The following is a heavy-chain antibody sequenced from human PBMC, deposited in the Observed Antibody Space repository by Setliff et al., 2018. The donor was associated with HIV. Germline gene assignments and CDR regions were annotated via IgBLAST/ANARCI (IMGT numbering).Heavy chain of an antibody. CDR3: TRAQIAAPRPFDY. V-gene: IGHV4-34*01. Sequence: SLTCAVYGGAFSGYYWTWIRQSPGRGLEWIGEVNHKGVANYSPSLMRRATISADTSKNQFSLRLSSVTAADTALYFCTRAQIAAPRPFDYWGQGTLGTVSS. CDR1: GGAFSGYY. J-gene: IGHJ4*02. CDR2: VNHKGVA. D-gene: IGHD2-21*01.